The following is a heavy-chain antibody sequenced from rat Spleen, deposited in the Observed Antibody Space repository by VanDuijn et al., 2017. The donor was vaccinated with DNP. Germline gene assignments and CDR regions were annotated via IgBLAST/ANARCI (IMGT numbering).Heavy chain of an antibody. CDR3: ATDRY. Sequence: EVQLVESGGGLVQPGRSLKLSCAASGFTFSDYAMAWVRQAPKKGLEWVATISHDGTRPYYRDSVKGRFTMSRNNAKSTLYLQMDSLRSEDTATYYCATDRYWGQGVMVTVSS. J-gene: IGHJ2*01. CDR2: ISHDGTRP. V-gene: IGHV5S10*01. CDR1: GFTFSDYA.